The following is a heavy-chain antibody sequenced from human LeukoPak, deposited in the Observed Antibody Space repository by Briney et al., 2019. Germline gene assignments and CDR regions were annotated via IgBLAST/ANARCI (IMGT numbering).Heavy chain of an antibody. CDR3: AKDGHGGNSGYYFDY. CDR2: ISYDGSNK. D-gene: IGHD4-23*01. V-gene: IGHV3-30-3*01. J-gene: IGHJ4*02. Sequence: PGGSLRLSCAASGFTFSSYAMHWVRQAPGKGLEWVAVISYDGSNKYYADSVKGRFTISRDNSKNTLYLQMNSLRAEDTAVYYCAKDGHGGNSGYYFDYWGQGTLVTVSS. CDR1: GFTFSSYA.